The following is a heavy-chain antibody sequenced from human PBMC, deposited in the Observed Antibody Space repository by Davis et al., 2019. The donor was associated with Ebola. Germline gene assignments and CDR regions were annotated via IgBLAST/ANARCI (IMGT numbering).Heavy chain of an antibody. CDR1: GGSISSYY. D-gene: IGHD3-10*01. V-gene: IGHV4-59*01. CDR3: ARGGSGYQR. Sequence: PGGSLRLSCTVSGGSISSYYWSWIRQPPGKGLEWIGYIYYSGSTNYNPSLKSRVTISVDTSKNQFSLKLSSVTAADTAVYYCARGGSGYQRWGQGTLVTVSS. CDR2: IYYSGST. J-gene: IGHJ4*02.